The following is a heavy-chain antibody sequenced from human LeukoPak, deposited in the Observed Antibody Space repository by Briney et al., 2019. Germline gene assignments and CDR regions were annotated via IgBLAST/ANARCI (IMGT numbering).Heavy chain of an antibody. V-gene: IGHV3-23*01. CDR2: ISVRGGST. J-gene: IGHJ1*01. CDR1: GFTFSRYA. CDR3: AKDPRATHPEYFQH. Sequence: PGGSLRLSCAASGFTFSRYAMSWVRQAPGKGLEWVSAISVRGGSTYYADSVKGRFTISRDNSKNTLYLQMNSLRAEDTAVYYFAKDPRATHPEYFQHCGQGTLVTVSS.